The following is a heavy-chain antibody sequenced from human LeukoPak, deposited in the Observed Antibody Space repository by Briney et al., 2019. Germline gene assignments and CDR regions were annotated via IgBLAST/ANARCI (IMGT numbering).Heavy chain of an antibody. V-gene: IGHV4-34*01. CDR3: ARGDTMVRGVQQF. Sequence: PGGSLRLSCAASRFTISSYAMSWVRQAPGKGLEWIGEINHSGSTNYNPSLKSRVTISVDTSKNQFSLKLSSVTAADTAVYYCARGDTMVRGVQQFWSQGTLVTVSS. D-gene: IGHD3-10*01. CDR1: RFTISSYA. J-gene: IGHJ4*02. CDR2: INHSGST.